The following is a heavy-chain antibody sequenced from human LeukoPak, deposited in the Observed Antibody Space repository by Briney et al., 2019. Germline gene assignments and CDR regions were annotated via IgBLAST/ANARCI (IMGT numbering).Heavy chain of an antibody. CDR1: GGSISSGGYS. Sequence: SQTLSLTCAVSGGSISSGGYSWSWIRQPPGKGLEWIGYIYHSGSTYYNPSLKSRVTISVDTSKNQVSLKLTSLTAADTAMYYCVRVVTHSTTNWFDPWGQGTLVTVSS. D-gene: IGHD5-18*01. CDR3: VRVVTHSTTNWFDP. V-gene: IGHV4-30-2*01. J-gene: IGHJ5*02. CDR2: IYHSGST.